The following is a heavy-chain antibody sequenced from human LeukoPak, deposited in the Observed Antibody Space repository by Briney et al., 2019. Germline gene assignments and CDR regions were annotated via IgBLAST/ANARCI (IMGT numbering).Heavy chain of an antibody. V-gene: IGHV4-34*01. D-gene: IGHD3-22*01. J-gene: IGHJ4*02. Sequence: SETLSLTCAVYGGSFSGYYWSWIRQPPGKGLEWIGEINHSGSTNYNPSLKSRVTISVDTSKNQFSLKLSSVTAADTAVYYCARIRSYDYYDSSGYYDYWGQGTLVTVSS. CDR2: INHSGST. CDR1: GGSFSGYY. CDR3: ARIRSYDYYDSSGYYDY.